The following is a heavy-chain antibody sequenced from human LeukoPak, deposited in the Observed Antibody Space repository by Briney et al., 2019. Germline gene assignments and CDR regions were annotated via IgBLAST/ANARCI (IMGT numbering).Heavy chain of an antibody. J-gene: IGHJ4*02. CDR3: ARRAYSYGSFDF. V-gene: IGHV5-10-1*01. Sequence: GESLKISFKVSGXSFSSYWITWVRQMPGKGLEWMGSIDPSDSYINNSPSFQGHVTISADKSISTAYLQWSSLKASDTAIYYCARRAYSYGSFDFWGQGTLVTVSS. CDR2: IDPSDSYI. D-gene: IGHD5-18*01. CDR1: GXSFSSYW.